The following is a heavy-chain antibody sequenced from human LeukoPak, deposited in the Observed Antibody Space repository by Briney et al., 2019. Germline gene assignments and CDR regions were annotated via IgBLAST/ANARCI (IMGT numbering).Heavy chain of an antibody. CDR3: ARARRGYVRLDY. CDR2: IYHSGST. Sequence: PSETLSLTCEVSGGSFSGYYWTWIRQSPGKGPEWIGEIYHSGSTNYNPSLMRRVTMSVDTSKNQFSLSLTAVADADTALYCCARARRGYVRLDYWGQGTLVTVSS. D-gene: IGHD5-12*01. J-gene: IGHJ4*02. CDR1: GGSFSGYY. V-gene: IGHV4-34*01.